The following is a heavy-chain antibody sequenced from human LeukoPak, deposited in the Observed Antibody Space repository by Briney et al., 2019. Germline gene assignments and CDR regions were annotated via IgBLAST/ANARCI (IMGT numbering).Heavy chain of an antibody. D-gene: IGHD7-27*01. CDR2: IIPILGIA. V-gene: IGHV1-69*04. Sequence: SVKVSCKASGGTFSSYAVSWVRQAPGQGLEWMGRIIPILGIANYAQKFQGRVTITADKSTSTAYMELSSLRSEDTAVYYCASGNSAAEPNSGYYYGMDVWGQGTTVTVSS. CDR1: GGTFSSYA. J-gene: IGHJ6*02. CDR3: ASGNSAAEPNSGYYYGMDV.